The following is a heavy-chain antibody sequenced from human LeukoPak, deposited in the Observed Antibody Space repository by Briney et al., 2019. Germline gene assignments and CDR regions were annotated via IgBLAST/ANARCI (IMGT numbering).Heavy chain of an antibody. CDR2: ISSSGSTI. Sequence: GGSLRLSCAASGFTFSSYEMNWVRQAPGKGLEWVSYISSSGSTIYYADSVKGRFTISRDNAKNSLYPQMNSLRVEDTAVYYCARCTTGRTFGSLREIKRSREIDYWGQGTLVTVSS. CDR3: ARCTTGRTFGSLREIKRSREIDY. D-gene: IGHD1-1*01. J-gene: IGHJ4*02. V-gene: IGHV3-48*03. CDR1: GFTFSSYE.